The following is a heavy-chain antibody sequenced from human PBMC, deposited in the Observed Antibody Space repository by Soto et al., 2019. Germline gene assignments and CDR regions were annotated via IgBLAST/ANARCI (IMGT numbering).Heavy chain of an antibody. CDR2: IYYSGST. J-gene: IGHJ3*02. CDR3: ARVWFLVAFDI. V-gene: IGHV4-59*01. Sequence: SETLSLTCTVSGGSISSYYWSWIRQPPGKGLEWIGYIYYSGSTNYNPSLKSRVTISVDTSKNQFSLKLSSVTAADTAVYYCARVWFLVAFDIWGQGTMVTVSS. CDR1: GGSISSYY. D-gene: IGHD3-10*01.